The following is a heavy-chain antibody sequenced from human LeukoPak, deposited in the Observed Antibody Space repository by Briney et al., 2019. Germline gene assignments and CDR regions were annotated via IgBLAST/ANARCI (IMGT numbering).Heavy chain of an antibody. CDR1: GYTLTGLS. D-gene: IGHD3-10*01. J-gene: IGHJ5*02. CDR2: FDPEDGET. CDR3: ATVLMVRGVIVWFDP. Sequence: ASVKVSCKVSGYTLTGLSMHWVRQAPGKGLEWMGGFDPEDGETIYAQKFQGRVTMTEDTSTDTAYMELSSLRSEDTAVYYCATVLMVRGVIVWFDPWGQGTLVTVSS. V-gene: IGHV1-24*01.